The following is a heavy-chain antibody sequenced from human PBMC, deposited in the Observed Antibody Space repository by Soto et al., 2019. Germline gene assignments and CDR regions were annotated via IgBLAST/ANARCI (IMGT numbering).Heavy chain of an antibody. V-gene: IGHV4-59*01. CDR1: GGSISSYY. CDR3: ARAGAATLYDY. CDR2: IYYSGST. J-gene: IGHJ4*02. Sequence: SETLSLTCTVSGGSISSYYWSWIRQPPGKGLEWIGYIYYSGSTNYNPSLKSRVTISVDTSKNQFSLKLSSVTAADTAVYYCARAGAATLYDYWGQGTLVTVSS. D-gene: IGHD2-15*01.